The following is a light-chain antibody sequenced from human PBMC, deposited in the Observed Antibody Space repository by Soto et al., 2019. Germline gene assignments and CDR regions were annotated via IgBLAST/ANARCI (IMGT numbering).Light chain of an antibody. Sequence: EIVMTQSPATLSVSPGERATLSCRASQSVSSNLAWYQQKPGQAPRLLIYGASTRATGIPARFSGSGSGTEFTLNISSLQSEDFAVYYCQQYNNWLETFGQGTKV. CDR3: QQYNNWLET. CDR1: QSVSSN. CDR2: GAS. J-gene: IGKJ1*01. V-gene: IGKV3-15*01.